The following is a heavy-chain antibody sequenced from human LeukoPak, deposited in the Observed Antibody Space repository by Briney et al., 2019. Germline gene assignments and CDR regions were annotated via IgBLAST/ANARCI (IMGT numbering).Heavy chain of an antibody. D-gene: IGHD5-24*01. Sequence: ASVKVSCKASGYTFTSYYMHWVRQAPGQGLEWMGIINPSGGSTSYAQKFQGRVTMTRDTSTSTVYMELSSLRSEDTAVYYCARDRAMATPMYGMDVWGQGTTVTVSS. V-gene: IGHV1-46*01. CDR2: INPSGGST. J-gene: IGHJ6*02. CDR1: GYTFTSYY. CDR3: ARDRAMATPMYGMDV.